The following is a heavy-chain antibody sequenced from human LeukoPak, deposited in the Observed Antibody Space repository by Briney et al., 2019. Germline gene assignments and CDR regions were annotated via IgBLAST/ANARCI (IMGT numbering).Heavy chain of an antibody. CDR1: SGSISTSNYY. V-gene: IGHV4-39*07. Sequence: SSETLSLTCTVASGSISTSNYYWGWVRQPPGKALEWIGNIFYSGSTYYNPSLKSRVTMSVDTSKNQFSLKLSSVTAADTAVYYCARDPNYGDYGWYFDYWGQGTLVTVSS. D-gene: IGHD4-17*01. CDR2: IFYSGST. CDR3: ARDPNYGDYGWYFDY. J-gene: IGHJ4*02.